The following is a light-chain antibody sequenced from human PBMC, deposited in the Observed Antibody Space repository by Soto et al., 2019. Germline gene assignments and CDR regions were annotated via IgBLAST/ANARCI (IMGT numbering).Light chain of an antibody. V-gene: IGKV1-12*01. CDR1: QGINNW. CDR2: AAA. Sequence: DIQMTQSPSSVSASIGDRVTITCRASQGINNWLAWYRQKPGKAPKLLIYAAASLQSGVPSRFSGSGFGTDFTLTISSLQPEDFATYYCQQANSFSGLTFGGGTKVEIK. J-gene: IGKJ4*01. CDR3: QQANSFSGLT.